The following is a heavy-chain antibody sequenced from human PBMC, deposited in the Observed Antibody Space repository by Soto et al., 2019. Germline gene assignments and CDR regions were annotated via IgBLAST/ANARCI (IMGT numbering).Heavy chain of an antibody. D-gene: IGHD6-13*01. CDR3: AREVAAAGPYYYYGMDV. J-gene: IGHJ6*02. Sequence: ASVKVSFKASGYTFTSYGISWVRQAPGQGLEWMGWISAYNGNTNYAQKLQGRVTMTTDTSTSTAHMELRSLRSDDTAVYYCAREVAAAGPYYYYGMDVWGQGTTVTVSS. V-gene: IGHV1-18*01. CDR1: GYTFTSYG. CDR2: ISAYNGNT.